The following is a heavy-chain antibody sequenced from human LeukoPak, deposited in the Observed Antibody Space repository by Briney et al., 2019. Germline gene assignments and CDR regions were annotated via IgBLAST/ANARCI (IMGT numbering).Heavy chain of an antibody. CDR2: IKQDGSEK. CDR3: ARAGMYYYGSGGDY. CDR1: GFTFSSYW. Sequence: PGGSLRLSCAASGFTFSSYWMSWVRQAPGKGLEWVANIKQDGSEKYYVDSVKGRFTISRDNAKNSLYLQMNSLRAEDTAVYYCARAGMYYYGSGGDYWGQGTLVTVSS. D-gene: IGHD3-10*01. V-gene: IGHV3-7*01. J-gene: IGHJ4*02.